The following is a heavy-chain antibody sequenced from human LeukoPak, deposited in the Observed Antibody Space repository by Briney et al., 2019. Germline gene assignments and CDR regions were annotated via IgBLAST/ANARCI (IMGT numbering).Heavy chain of an antibody. D-gene: IGHD6-13*01. CDR2: ISAYNGST. V-gene: IGHV1-18*01. CDR1: GYTFTSYG. CDR3: ARDRRANLMAAADFHY. Sequence: ASVRVSCKASGYTFTSYGISWVRQAPGQGLEWMGWISAYNGSTNYAQKLQGRVTMTTDTSTSTAYMELRSLRSDDTAVYYCARDRRANLMAAADFHYWGQGTLVSASS. J-gene: IGHJ4*02.